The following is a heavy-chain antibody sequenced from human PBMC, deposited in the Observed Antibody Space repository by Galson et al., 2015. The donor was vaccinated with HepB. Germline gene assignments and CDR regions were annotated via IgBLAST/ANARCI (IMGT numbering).Heavy chain of an antibody. CDR3: AAYPPILTGYWGKKYFDY. CDR2: IVVGSGNT. D-gene: IGHD3-9*01. V-gene: IGHV1-58*01. Sequence: SVKVSCKASGFTFTSSAVQWVRQARGQHLEWIGWIVVGSGNTNYAQKFQERVTITRDMSTSTAYMELSSLRSEDTAVYYCAAYPPILTGYWGKKYFDYWGQGTLVTVSS. J-gene: IGHJ4*02. CDR1: GFTFTSSA.